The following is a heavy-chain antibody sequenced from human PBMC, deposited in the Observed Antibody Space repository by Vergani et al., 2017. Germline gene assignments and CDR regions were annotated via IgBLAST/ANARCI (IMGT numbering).Heavy chain of an antibody. J-gene: IGHJ4*02. CDR3: ARRDYYDSSGYSD. CDR1: GFTVSSNY. D-gene: IGHD3-22*01. Sequence: EVQLVESGGGLIQPGGSLRLSCAASGFTVSSNYMSWVRQAPGKGLEWVSAISGSGGSTYYADSVKGRFTISRDNSKNTLYLQMNSLRAEDTAVYYCARRDYYDSSGYSDWGQGTLVTVSS. V-gene: IGHV3-23*04. CDR2: ISGSGGST.